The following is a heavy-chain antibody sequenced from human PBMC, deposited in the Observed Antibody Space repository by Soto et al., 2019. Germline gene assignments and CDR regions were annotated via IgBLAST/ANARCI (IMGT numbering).Heavy chain of an antibody. CDR3: AKDMRGGSSSSRYYYGLDV. Sequence: DVQLVESGGGLVQPGRSLRLSCAASGFTFDDYAMHWVRQAPGKGLEWVSGISWNSGTIVYADSVKGRFTISRDNAKNSLYLQMNSLRAEDTALYYCAKDMRGGSSSSRYYYGLDVWGQGTTVTVSS. V-gene: IGHV3-9*01. CDR1: GFTFDDYA. J-gene: IGHJ6*02. CDR2: ISWNSGTI. D-gene: IGHD6-13*01.